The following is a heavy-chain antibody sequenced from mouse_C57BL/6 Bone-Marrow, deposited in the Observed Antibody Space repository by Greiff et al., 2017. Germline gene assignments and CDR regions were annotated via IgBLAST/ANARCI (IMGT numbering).Heavy chain of an antibody. CDR1: GYTFTSYW. CDR2: IDPSDSYT. D-gene: IGHD2-2*01. V-gene: IGHV1-69*01. Sequence: QVQLQQPGAELVMPGASVKLSCKASGYTFTSYWMHWVKQRPGQGLEWIGEIDPSDSYTNYNQKFKGKSTLTVDKSSSTAYMQLSSLTSEDSAVYYCARWGVVTTDYGGKGTTLTVSS. CDR3: ARWGVVTTDY. J-gene: IGHJ2*01.